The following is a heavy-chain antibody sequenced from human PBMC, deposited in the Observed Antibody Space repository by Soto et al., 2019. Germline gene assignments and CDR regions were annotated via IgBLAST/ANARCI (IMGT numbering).Heavy chain of an antibody. V-gene: IGHV4-34*01. CDR3: ARLGYYDSSGYRGGTKSQYSDDY. J-gene: IGHJ4*02. D-gene: IGHD3-22*01. Sequence: SETLSLTCAVYGGSFSGYYWSWIRQPPGKGLEWIGEINHSGSTNYNPSLKSRVTISVDTSKNQFSLKLSSVTAADTAVYYCARLGYYDSSGYRGGTKSQYSDDYWGQGILVTVSS. CDR2: INHSGST. CDR1: GGSFSGYY.